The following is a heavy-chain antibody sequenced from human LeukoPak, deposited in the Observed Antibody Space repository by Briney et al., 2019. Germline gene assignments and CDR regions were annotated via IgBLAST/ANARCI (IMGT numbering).Heavy chain of an antibody. D-gene: IGHD2-2*01. Sequence: NPSETLPLTCAVYGGSFSGYYWSWIRQPPGKGLEWIGEINHSGSTNYNPSLKSRVTISVDTSKNQFSLKLSSVTAADTAVYYCARHPGSDVVVVPPEHWFDPWGQGTLVTVSS. J-gene: IGHJ5*02. CDR2: INHSGST. CDR3: ARHPGSDVVVVPPEHWFDP. CDR1: GGSFSGYY. V-gene: IGHV4-34*01.